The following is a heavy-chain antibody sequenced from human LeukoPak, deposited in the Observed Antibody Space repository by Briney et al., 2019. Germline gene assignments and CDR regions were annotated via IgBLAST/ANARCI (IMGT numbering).Heavy chain of an antibody. CDR3: ARLGSWSLRD. CDR1: GFTFSS. V-gene: IGHV3-48*04. D-gene: IGHD6-13*01. Sequence: TGGSLRLSCAASGFTFSSMNWVRQAPGKGLEWVSYISSSSSTIYYADSVKGRFTISRDNAKNSLYLQMNSLRAEDTAVYYCARLGSWSLRDWGQGTLVTVSS. CDR2: ISSSSSTI. J-gene: IGHJ4*02.